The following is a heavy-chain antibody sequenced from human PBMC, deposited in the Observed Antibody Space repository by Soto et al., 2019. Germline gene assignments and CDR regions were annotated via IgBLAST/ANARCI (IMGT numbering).Heavy chain of an antibody. J-gene: IGHJ4*02. Sequence: QIHLVQSGAEVKKPGASVKVSCKASGYTFTTYPMHWVRQVPGQRLEWMGWINAGNGNTKYSQTFQGRVSITRDTSASTAYMELSSLTSEDTAVYFCARGGGVLTGYVYWGQGTLVTVSS. CDR2: INAGNGNT. CDR3: ARGGGVLTGYVY. CDR1: GYTFTTYP. V-gene: IGHV1-3*01. D-gene: IGHD3-9*01.